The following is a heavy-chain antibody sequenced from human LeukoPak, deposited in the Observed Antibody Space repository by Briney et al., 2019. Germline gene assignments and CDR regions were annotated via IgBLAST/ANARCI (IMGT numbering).Heavy chain of an antibody. Sequence: SETLSLTCTVSGGSISSGSYYWSWIRQPAGKGLEWIGRIYTSGSTNYNPSLKSRVTISVDTSKNQFSLKLSSVTAADTAVYYCARVVCRSTSCNSHYYYHMDVWGKGTTVTVSS. CDR2: IYTSGST. D-gene: IGHD2-2*01. CDR1: GGSISSGSYY. V-gene: IGHV4-61*02. J-gene: IGHJ6*03. CDR3: ARVVCRSTSCNSHYYYHMDV.